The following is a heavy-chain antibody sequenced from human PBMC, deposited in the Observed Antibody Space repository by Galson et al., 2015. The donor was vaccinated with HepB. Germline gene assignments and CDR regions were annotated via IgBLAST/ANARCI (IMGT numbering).Heavy chain of an antibody. J-gene: IGHJ4*02. CDR1: GFTFDDYA. Sequence: SLRLSCAASGFTFDDYAMHWVRQAPGKGLEWVSGISWNSGSIGYADSVKGRSTISRDNAKNSLYLQMNSLRAEDTALYYCAKDRYTSYGPFDYWGQGTLVTVSS. CDR3: AKDRYTSYGPFDY. CDR2: ISWNSGSI. D-gene: IGHD4-17*01. V-gene: IGHV3-9*01.